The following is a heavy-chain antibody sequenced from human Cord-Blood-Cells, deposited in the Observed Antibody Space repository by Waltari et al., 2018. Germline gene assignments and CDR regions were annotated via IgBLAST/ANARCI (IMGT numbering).Heavy chain of an antibody. D-gene: IGHD4-4*01. Sequence: QVQLQESGPGLVKPSETLSLTCTVSGGSISSYYWSWIRQPAGKGLEWIGRIYTSGRTNYNPSLKSRATMSVDTSKNQFSLMLSSVTAADTAVYYCAREFDYSNPFDSWGQGTLVTVSS. J-gene: IGHJ4*02. CDR1: GGSISSYY. V-gene: IGHV4-4*07. CDR2: IYTSGRT. CDR3: AREFDYSNPFDS.